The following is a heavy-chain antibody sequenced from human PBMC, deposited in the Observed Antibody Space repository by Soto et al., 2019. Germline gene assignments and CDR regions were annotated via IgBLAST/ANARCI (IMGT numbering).Heavy chain of an antibody. J-gene: IGHJ4*02. CDR1: GFTFTTYS. V-gene: IGHV3-48*02. CDR2: ISSSSATV. CDR3: ARVNTYGQYFDY. Sequence: GGSLRLSCAASGFTFTTYSINWVRQAPGKGLEWISYISSSSATVYYADSVKGRFTISRDNANNSLFLQMSSLMDEDTAVYYCARVNTYGQYFDYWGQGTLVTVSS. D-gene: IGHD5-18*01.